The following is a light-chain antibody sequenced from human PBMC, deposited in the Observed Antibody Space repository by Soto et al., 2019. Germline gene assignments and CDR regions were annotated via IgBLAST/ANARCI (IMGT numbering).Light chain of an antibody. CDR2: AAS. CDR1: QTIGNN. J-gene: IGKJ5*01. V-gene: IGKV3-15*01. Sequence: ELVMTQSPGTLSVSPGERATLSCRASQTIGNNLAWYQQSPGQAPRLRIYAASTRATGIPPRFSGSGSGTEFTLTISSLQSEDFAFYYCQYYNNWPPSITFGQGTRLEIK. CDR3: QYYNNWPPSIT.